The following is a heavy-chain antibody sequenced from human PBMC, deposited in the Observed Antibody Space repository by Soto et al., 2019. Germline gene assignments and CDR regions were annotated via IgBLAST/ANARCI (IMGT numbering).Heavy chain of an antibody. CDR3: ARSGPCGYIDY. Sequence: SQALWRTFAISGGSVSSNRAALNWIRRSPSRGLEWLGRTYYRSKWYNHYAVSVKSRITVNPDTSKRQFSLQLNSVTPEDTAVSYCARSGPCGYIDYWRQGTLVAVSS. CDR2: TYYRSKWYN. V-gene: IGHV6-1*01. D-gene: IGHD3-22*01. J-gene: IGHJ4*02. CDR1: GGSVSSNRAA.